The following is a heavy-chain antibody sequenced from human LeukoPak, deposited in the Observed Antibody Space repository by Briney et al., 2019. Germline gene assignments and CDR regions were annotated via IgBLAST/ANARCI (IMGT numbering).Heavy chain of an antibody. CDR1: GYTFTGYF. CDR3: ARDTGNYYGSGSLFGS. Sequence: ASVKVSCKASGYTFTGYFIHWVRQAPGQGLEWMGWINPNSGGTNFAQKFQGRVTMARDTSISTAYMELSSLRSGDTAVYYCARDTGNYYGSGSLFGSWGQGTLVTVSS. D-gene: IGHD3-10*01. CDR2: INPNSGGT. J-gene: IGHJ4*02. V-gene: IGHV1-2*02.